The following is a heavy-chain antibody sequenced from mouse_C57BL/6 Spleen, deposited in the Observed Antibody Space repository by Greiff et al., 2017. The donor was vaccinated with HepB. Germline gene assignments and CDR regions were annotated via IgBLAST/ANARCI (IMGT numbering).Heavy chain of an antibody. J-gene: IGHJ3*01. CDR3: ARNPSFAY. CDR1: GYSFTGYY. CDR2: INPSTGGT. Sequence: VQLQQSGPELVKPGASVKISCKASGYSFTGYYMHWVKQSSEKSLEWIGEINPSTGGTSYNQKFKGKATLTVDKSSSTAYMQLKSLTSEDSAVYYCARNPSFAYWGQGTLVTVSA. V-gene: IGHV1-43*01.